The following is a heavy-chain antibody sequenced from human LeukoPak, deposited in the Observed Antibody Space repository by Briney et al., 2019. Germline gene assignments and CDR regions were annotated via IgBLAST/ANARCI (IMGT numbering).Heavy chain of an antibody. V-gene: IGHV1-2*02. CDR3: ARPIVVVPAATDYYMDV. Sequence: ASVKVSCKASGYTFTGYYMHWVRQAPGQGLEWMGWINPNSGGTNYAQKFQGRVTMTRDTSISTAYMELSRLRSDDTAVYYCARPIVVVPAATDYYMDVWGKGTTVTVSS. CDR2: INPNSGGT. CDR1: GYTFTGYY. J-gene: IGHJ6*03. D-gene: IGHD2-2*01.